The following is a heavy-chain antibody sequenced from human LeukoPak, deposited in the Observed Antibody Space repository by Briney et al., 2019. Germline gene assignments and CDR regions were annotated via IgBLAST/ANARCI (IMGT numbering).Heavy chain of an antibody. D-gene: IGHD2-15*01. CDR3: ARSGCGSGGGCYNYRNAFDI. Sequence: GGSLRLSCAASGFTFSSYAMSWVRQAPGRGLEWVAYIGISSSTIYYADSVKGRFTISRDNVKNSVFLQMNTLRDEDTAVYYCARSGCGSGGGCYNYRNAFDIWGQGTMVTVSS. CDR1: GFTFSSYA. CDR2: IGISSSTI. V-gene: IGHV3-48*02. J-gene: IGHJ3*02.